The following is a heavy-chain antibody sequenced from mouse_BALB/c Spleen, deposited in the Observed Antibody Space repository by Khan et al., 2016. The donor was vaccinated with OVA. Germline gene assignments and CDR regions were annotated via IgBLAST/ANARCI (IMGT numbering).Heavy chain of an antibody. Sequence: VQLQQSGPELVEPGASVKMSCKASGYTFTNYVMHWVKQKPGQGLEWIGYINPYNAGTRYNEKLKGKATLTSDISSTTAYMELSSLTSEDSAVYSCAREASSWDFSFPSWCLGTLVTVSA. CDR3: AREASSWDFSFPS. V-gene: IGHV1S136*01. CDR2: INPYNAGT. CDR1: GYTFTNYV. J-gene: IGHJ3*01. D-gene: IGHD4-1*01.